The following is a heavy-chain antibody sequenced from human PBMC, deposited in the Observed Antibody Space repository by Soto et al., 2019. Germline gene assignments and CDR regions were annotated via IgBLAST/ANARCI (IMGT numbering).Heavy chain of an antibody. CDR2: IKSKTDGGTT. D-gene: IGHD6-13*01. CDR1: GFTFSNAW. V-gene: IGHV3-15*01. J-gene: IGHJ4*02. Sequence: EVQLVESGGGLVKPGGSLRLSCAASGFTFSNAWMSWVRQAPGKGLEWVGRIKSKTDGGTTDYAAPVKGRFTISRDDSTNTLYLQMNNLKTEDTAIYYCTRGAPSGTFYDYWGQGTLVTVSS. CDR3: TRGAPSGTFYDY.